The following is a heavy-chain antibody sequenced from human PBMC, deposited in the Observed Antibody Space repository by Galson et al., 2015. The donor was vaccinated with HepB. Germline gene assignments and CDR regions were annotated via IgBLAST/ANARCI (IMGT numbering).Heavy chain of an antibody. D-gene: IGHD5-24*01. J-gene: IGHJ4*02. CDR1: EFTFSSYA. CDR3: AKDRAAVEMATIGDY. CDR2: ISGSGGST. V-gene: IGHV3-23*01. Sequence: SLRLSCAASEFTFSSYAMSWVRQAPGKGLEWVSAISGSGGSTYYADSVKGRFTISRDNSKNTLYLQMNSLRAEDTAVYYCAKDRAAVEMATIGDYWGQGTLVTVSS.